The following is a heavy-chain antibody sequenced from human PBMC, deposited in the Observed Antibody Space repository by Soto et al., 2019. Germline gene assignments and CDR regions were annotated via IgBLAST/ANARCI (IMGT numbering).Heavy chain of an antibody. CDR2: ISDSSSTI. D-gene: IGHD3-22*01. V-gene: IGHV3-48*01. CDR3: ARDDYPYYDDSSGYHFDY. Sequence: GGSLRLSCAASGFTFYTYNMNWVRQAPGKGLEWVSYISDSSSTIHYADSVKGRFTISRDNAKNSLYLQMNSLRAEDTAVYYCARDDYPYYDDSSGYHFDYWGQGALVTVSS. CDR1: GFTFYTYN. J-gene: IGHJ4*02.